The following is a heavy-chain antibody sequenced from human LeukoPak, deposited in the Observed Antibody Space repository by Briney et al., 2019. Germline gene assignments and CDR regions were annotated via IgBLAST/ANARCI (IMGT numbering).Heavy chain of an antibody. V-gene: IGHV4-61*01. D-gene: IGHD4-17*01. CDR3: ARRATVTKYYFDY. Sequence: SETLSLTCTVSGGSVSSGSYYWSWIRQPPGEGLEWIGYIYYSGSTNYNPSLKSRVTISVDTSKNQFSLKLSSVTAADTAVYYCARRATVTKYYFDYWGQGTLVTVSS. CDR1: GGSVSSGSYY. CDR2: IYYSGST. J-gene: IGHJ4*02.